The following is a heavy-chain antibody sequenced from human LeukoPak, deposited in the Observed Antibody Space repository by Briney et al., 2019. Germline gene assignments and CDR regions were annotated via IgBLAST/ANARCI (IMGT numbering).Heavy chain of an antibody. CDR2: IYGGGST. CDR1: GFTVSSIY. CDR3: ARDRTGDCLFDY. V-gene: IGHV3-53*01. J-gene: IGHJ4*02. Sequence: GGSLRLSCAASGFTVSSIYMNWVRQAPGKGLEWVSLIYGGGSTYYADSVKGRFTISRDNSKNTLYLQMNSLRAEDTAVYYCARDRTGDCLFDYWGQGTLVTVSS. D-gene: IGHD7-27*01.